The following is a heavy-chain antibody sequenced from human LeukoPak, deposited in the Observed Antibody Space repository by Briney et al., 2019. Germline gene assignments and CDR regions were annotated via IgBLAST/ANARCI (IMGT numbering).Heavy chain of an antibody. D-gene: IGHD3-10*01. CDR1: GGTFSSYA. V-gene: IGHV1-69*01. Sequence: GASVKVSCKASGGTFSSYAISWVRQAPGQGLEWMGGIIPIFGTANYAQKFQGRVTITADESTSTAYMELSSLRSEDTAMYYCARVDKLLWFGELFTDYYYGMDVWGKGTTVTVSS. CDR2: IIPIFGTA. J-gene: IGHJ6*04. CDR3: ARVDKLLWFGELFTDYYYGMDV.